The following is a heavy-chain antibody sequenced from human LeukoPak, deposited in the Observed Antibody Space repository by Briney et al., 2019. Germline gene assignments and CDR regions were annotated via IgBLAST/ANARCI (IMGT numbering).Heavy chain of an antibody. CDR3: AKVLYGDYYFDY. CDR2: IRYDGSNK. Sequence: PGGSLRLSCAASGFTFSSYGMHWVRQAPGKGLEWVAFIRYDGSNKYYADSVKGRLTISRDNSKNTLYLQMNSLRAEDTAVYYCAKVLYGDYYFDYWGQGTLVTVSS. CDR1: GFTFSSYG. V-gene: IGHV3-30*02. J-gene: IGHJ4*02. D-gene: IGHD4-17*01.